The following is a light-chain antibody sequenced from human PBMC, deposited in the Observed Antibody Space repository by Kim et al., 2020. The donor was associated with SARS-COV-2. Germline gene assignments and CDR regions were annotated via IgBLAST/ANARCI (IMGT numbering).Light chain of an antibody. CDR3: AAWDDSLSGAWV. Sequence: RVTITCSGSSSNIGSNYVYWYQQLPGTAPKLLIYRNNQRPSGVPDRFSGSTSGTSASLAISGLRSEDEADYYCAAWDDSLSGAWVFGGGTKLTVL. CDR1: SSNIGSNY. J-gene: IGLJ3*02. V-gene: IGLV1-47*01. CDR2: RNN.